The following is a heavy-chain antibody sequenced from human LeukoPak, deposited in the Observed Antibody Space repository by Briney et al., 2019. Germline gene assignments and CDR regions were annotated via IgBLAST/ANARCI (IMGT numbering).Heavy chain of an antibody. J-gene: IGHJ4*02. Sequence: ASVTVSFKASGYTFTSYGISWVRQAPGQGREWMGWISAYNGNTNYAQKLQGRVTMTTDTSTSTAYMELRSLRSDDTAVYYCARRVTVAGPDDYWGQGTLVTVSS. D-gene: IGHD6-19*01. CDR1: GYTFTSYG. V-gene: IGHV1-18*01. CDR3: ARRVTVAGPDDY. CDR2: ISAYNGNT.